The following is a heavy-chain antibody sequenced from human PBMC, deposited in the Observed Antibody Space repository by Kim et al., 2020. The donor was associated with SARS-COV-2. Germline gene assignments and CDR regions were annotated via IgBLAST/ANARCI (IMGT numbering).Heavy chain of an antibody. D-gene: IGHD3-16*01. V-gene: IGHV3-66*01. J-gene: IGHJ6*02. Sequence: ADSAKGRFTMYRDTSRSPLYLQMSRLRAEDAAVYYCARGWGYYYYYGMDVWGQGTTVTVSS. CDR3: ARGWGYYYYYGMDV.